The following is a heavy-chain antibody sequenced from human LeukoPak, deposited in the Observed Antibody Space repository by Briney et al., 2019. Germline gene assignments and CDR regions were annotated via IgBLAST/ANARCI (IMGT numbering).Heavy chain of an antibody. CDR2: IIPIFGTA. Sequence: SVKVSCKASGGTFSSYAISWVRQAPGQGLEWMGGIIPIFGTANYAQKFQGRVTITADESTSTAYMELSSLRSEDTAVYYCARVRDYYDSSGCFDPWGQGTLVTVSS. CDR3: ARVRDYYDSSGCFDP. D-gene: IGHD3-22*01. V-gene: IGHV1-69*13. CDR1: GGTFSSYA. J-gene: IGHJ5*02.